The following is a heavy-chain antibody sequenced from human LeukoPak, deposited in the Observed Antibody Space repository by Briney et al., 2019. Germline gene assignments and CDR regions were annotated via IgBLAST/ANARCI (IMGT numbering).Heavy chain of an antibody. J-gene: IGHJ4*02. Sequence: GGSLRLSCAASGFSFSNYIMNWVRQAPWKGLEWVSGISGSGGSIYQADSVKGRFTISRDNSKNTLYLQMNSLRAEDTAVYYCAIVNGGYCSGGRCSDYWGQGTLVTVSS. D-gene: IGHD2-15*01. CDR3: AIVNGGYCSGGRCSDY. CDR1: GFSFSNYI. V-gene: IGHV3-23*01. CDR2: ISGSGGSI.